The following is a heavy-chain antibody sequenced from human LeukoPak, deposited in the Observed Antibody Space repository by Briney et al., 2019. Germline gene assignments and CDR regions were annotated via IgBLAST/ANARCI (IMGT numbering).Heavy chain of an antibody. V-gene: IGHV4-59*08. CDR2: IHYIGTT. CDR3: ARHLGGGNSANWFDP. J-gene: IGHJ5*02. D-gene: IGHD4-23*01. Sequence: SETLSLTCTVSGGSISTYYWSWIRQPPGKGLEWIGYIHYIGTTNYNPSLKSRVTMSVDTSKNQFSLKLSSVTAADTAVYFCARHLGGGNSANWFDPWGQGTRVSVSS. CDR1: GGSISTYY.